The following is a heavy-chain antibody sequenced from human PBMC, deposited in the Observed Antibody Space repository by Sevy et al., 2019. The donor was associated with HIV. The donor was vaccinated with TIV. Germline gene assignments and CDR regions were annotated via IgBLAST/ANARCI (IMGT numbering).Heavy chain of an antibody. D-gene: IGHD3-10*01. CDR3: ARVGAGDAFDI. CDR2: INSDGSST. CDR1: GFIFSSYW. Sequence: GGSLRLSCAASGFIFSSYWMHWVRQAPGKGLVWVSRINSDGSSTSYADSVKGRFTISRDNAKNTLYLQMNSLRAEDMAVYYCARVGAGDAFDIWGQGTMVTVSS. V-gene: IGHV3-74*01. J-gene: IGHJ3*02.